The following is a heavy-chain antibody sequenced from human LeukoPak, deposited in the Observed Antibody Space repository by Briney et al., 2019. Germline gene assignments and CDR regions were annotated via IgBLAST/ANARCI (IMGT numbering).Heavy chain of an antibody. CDR3: AKASYYYDTSGLGAFDI. J-gene: IGHJ3*02. V-gene: IGHV3-9*01. CDR2: INWDGSRI. CDR1: GFTFDDHA. Sequence: GGSLRLSCAASGFTFDDHAMYWVRQAPGKGLEWVSGINWDGSRIGYADAVKGRFTISRDSAKNSLYLQMSSLRTEDTALYYCAKASYYYDTSGLGAFDIWGQGTLVTVSS. D-gene: IGHD3-22*01.